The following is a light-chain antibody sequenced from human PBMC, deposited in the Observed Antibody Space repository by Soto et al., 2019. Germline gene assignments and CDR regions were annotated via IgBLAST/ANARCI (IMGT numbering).Light chain of an antibody. J-gene: IGLJ2*01. CDR1: SSNIGSNT. CDR2: SNN. Sequence: QSVLTQPPSASGTPGQRVTISCSGSSSNIGSNTVNWYQQFPGTAPKLLIYSNNQRPSGVPDRFSGSKSGTSASLAISGLQSEDEADYYCAAWDDSLNGLVFGRGTKLTVL. CDR3: AAWDDSLNGLV. V-gene: IGLV1-44*01.